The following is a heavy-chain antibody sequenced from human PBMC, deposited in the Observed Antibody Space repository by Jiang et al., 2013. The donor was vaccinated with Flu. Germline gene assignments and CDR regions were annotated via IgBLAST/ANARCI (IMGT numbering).Heavy chain of an antibody. CDR3: AAVPPLTYSRGLGYFDY. Sequence: QSGAEVKKPGTSVKVSCKASGLSFTASAVQWVRLARGEGLEWIGWIVGDRAPADYAQKFQGRVTITRDMSTKTVYLELTSLTAGDTAIYYCAAVPPLTYSRGLGYFDYWGQGTPVTVSA. CDR1: GLSFTASA. V-gene: IGHV1-58*01. J-gene: IGHJ4*02. CDR2: IVGDRAPA. D-gene: IGHD6-19*01.